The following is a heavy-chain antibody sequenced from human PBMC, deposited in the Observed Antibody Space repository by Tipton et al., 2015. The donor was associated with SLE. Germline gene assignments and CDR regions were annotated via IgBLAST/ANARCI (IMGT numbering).Heavy chain of an antibody. CDR3: AKDSLGLNVVENWMDWYFDL. J-gene: IGHJ2*01. D-gene: IGHD1-1*01. CDR1: GFTFSSYA. Sequence: SLRLSCAASGFTFSSYAMHWVRQAPGKGLEWVAVISYDGSNKYYADSVKGRFTISRDNSKNTLYLQMNSLRAEDTAVYYCAKDSLGLNVVENWMDWYFDLWGRGTLVTVSS. V-gene: IGHV3-30-3*01. CDR2: ISYDGSNK.